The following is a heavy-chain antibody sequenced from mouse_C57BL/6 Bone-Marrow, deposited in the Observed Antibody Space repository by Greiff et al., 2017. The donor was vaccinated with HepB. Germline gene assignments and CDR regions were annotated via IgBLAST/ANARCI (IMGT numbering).Heavy chain of an antibody. D-gene: IGHD1-1*01. CDR2: IDPSDSYT. CDR3: ARFPHYYGSSYGWYFDV. Sequence: VQLQQPGAELVRPGTSVKLSCKASGYTFTSYWMHWVKQRPGQGLEWIGVIDPSDSYTNYNQKFKGNATLTVDTSSSTAYMQLSSLTSEDSAVYYCARFPHYYGSSYGWYFDVWGTGTTVTVSS. V-gene: IGHV1-59*01. J-gene: IGHJ1*03. CDR1: GYTFTSYW.